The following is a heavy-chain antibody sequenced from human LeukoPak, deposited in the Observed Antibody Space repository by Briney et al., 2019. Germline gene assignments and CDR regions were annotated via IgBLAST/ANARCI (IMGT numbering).Heavy chain of an antibody. D-gene: IGHD3-10*02. J-gene: IGHJ4*01. CDR3: SSGGMFSCDY. CDR1: GCSINSYY. V-gene: IGHV4-59*01. Sequence: TETLSLTCTVSGCSINSYYWRWIRPPPGKGLEWIGYIYYSGSNNYNPSLKSRVTISSSPYNNQISLKLTTVTAADTPVHYCSSGGMFSCDYWGHGTLVTVSS. CDR2: IYYSGSN.